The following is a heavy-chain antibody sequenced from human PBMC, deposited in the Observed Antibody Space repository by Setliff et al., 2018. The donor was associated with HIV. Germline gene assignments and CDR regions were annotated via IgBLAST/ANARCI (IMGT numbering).Heavy chain of an antibody. D-gene: IGHD3-10*01. J-gene: IGHJ3*02. V-gene: IGHV4-59*11. CDR1: GGSISSHY. Sequence: SETLSLTCTVSGGSISSHYWSWIRQPPGKGLEWIGYMYYSGSTNYNPSLKSRVTISVDTSKNQFSLKLSSVTAADTAVYYCARSMHYPGDDAFDIWGQGTMVTVSS. CDR2: MYYSGST. CDR3: ARSMHYPGDDAFDI.